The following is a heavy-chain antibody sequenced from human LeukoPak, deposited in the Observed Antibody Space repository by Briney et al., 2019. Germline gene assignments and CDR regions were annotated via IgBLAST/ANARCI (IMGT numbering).Heavy chain of an antibody. CDR1: GFTFSSYS. V-gene: IGHV3-21*01. CDR2: ISSSSSYI. Sequence: GGSLRLSCAASGFTFSSYSMNWVRQAPGKGLEWVSSISSSSSYIYYADSVKGRFTISRDNAKNSLYLQMNSLRAEDTAVYYCVRGVVSSDSLFMDVWGKGTTVTVSS. J-gene: IGHJ6*03. CDR3: VRGVVSSDSLFMDV. D-gene: IGHD6-25*01.